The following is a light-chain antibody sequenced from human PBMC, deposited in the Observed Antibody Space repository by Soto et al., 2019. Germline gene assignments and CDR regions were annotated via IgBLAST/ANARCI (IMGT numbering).Light chain of an antibody. CDR1: QTIVRC. CDR2: KAA. CDR3: QHHNSYSDA. J-gene: IGKJ1*01. V-gene: IGKV1-5*03. Sequence: IQMAPTHSTLSGSVGDNVPLPCRATQTIVRCLAWYQQKPGNAPKLLIYKAATFRSGGTSTFSGSGSGTEFTLTTSSMQPDDFATYYCQHHNSYSDAFGQGTKVDIK.